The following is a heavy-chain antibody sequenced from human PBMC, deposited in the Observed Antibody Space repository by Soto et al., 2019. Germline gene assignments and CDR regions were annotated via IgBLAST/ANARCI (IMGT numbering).Heavy chain of an antibody. Sequence: EVQLLESGGGLVQPGGSLRLSCAASGFTFSSYAMSWVRQAPGKGLLEWVSAISGSGDNTFYADSVKGRFTISRDNSKNTLYRQMNSLRAEDTAVYYCAKDGSGSYYNAHFDCWGQGTLVTVYS. J-gene: IGHJ4*02. CDR2: ISGSGDNT. D-gene: IGHD3-10*01. CDR3: AKDGSGSYYNAHFDC. V-gene: IGHV3-23*01. CDR1: GFTFSSYA.